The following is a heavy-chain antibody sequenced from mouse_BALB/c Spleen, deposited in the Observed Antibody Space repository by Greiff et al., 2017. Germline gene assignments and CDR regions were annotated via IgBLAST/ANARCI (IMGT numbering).Heavy chain of an antibody. Sequence: EVQLVESGGGLVQPGGSLRLSCATSGFTFTDYYMSWVRQPPGKALEWLGFIRNKANGYTTEYSASVKGRFTISRDNSQSILYLQMNTLRAEDSATYYCARDLSYDYYAMDYWGQGTSVTVSS. CDR3: ARDLSYDYYAMDY. D-gene: IGHD2-1*01. CDR2: IRNKANGYTT. V-gene: IGHV7-3*02. CDR1: GFTFTDYY. J-gene: IGHJ4*01.